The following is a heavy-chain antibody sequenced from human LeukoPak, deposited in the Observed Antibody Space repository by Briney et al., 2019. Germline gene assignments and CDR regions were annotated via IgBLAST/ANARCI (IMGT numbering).Heavy chain of an antibody. D-gene: IGHD3-10*01. CDR2: ISTHNGNT. CDR3: AVGEFKYYYYYYMDV. CDR1: GYPLINYG. J-gene: IGHJ6*03. Sequence: ASVKVSCKASGYPLINYGIGWVRQAPGQGLEWMGWISTHNGNTNFVQKFQGRVTVTTDTSTSTVYMELRSLRSDDTAVYYCAVGEFKYYYYYYMDVWGKGTTVTVSS. V-gene: IGHV1-18*01.